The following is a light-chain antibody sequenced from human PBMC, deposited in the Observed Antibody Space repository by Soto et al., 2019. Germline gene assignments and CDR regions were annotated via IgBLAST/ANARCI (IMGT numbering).Light chain of an antibody. CDR1: SSNIETNT. Sequence: QSVLTQPPSASGTPGQRVTISCSGSSSNIETNTVDWYQHLPGTAPKVLIFNNNQRPSGVPDRFSGSKSGTSASLAISGLQSEDEADYYCAVWDDSLSAMVFGGGTQLTVL. V-gene: IGLV1-44*01. CDR3: AVWDDSLSAMV. CDR2: NNN. J-gene: IGLJ2*01.